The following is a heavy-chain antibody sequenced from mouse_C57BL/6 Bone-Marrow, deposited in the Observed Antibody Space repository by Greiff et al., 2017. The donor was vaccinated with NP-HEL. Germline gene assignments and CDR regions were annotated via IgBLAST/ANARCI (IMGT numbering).Heavy chain of an antibody. Sequence: EVQGVESGGGLVQPGESLKLSCESNEYEFPSHDMSWVRKTPEQRLELVAAINSDGGSTYYPATMERRFIISRDNTKKTLYLQMSSLRSEDTALYHCARHYYSKPHAMDYWGQGTSVTVSS. CDR1: EYEFPSHD. V-gene: IGHV5-2*01. J-gene: IGHJ4*01. CDR2: INSDGGST. D-gene: IGHD2-5*01. CDR3: ARHYYSKPHAMDY.